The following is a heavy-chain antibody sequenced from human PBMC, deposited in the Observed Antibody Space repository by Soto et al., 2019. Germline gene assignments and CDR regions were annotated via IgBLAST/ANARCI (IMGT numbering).Heavy chain of an antibody. CDR2: IYTSGST. Sequence: SETLSLTCTVSGGSVSSGSYYWSWIRQPPGKGLEWIGRIYTSGSTNYNPSLKSRVTRSVDTSKNQFSLKLSSVTAADTAVYYCASLLWSGYYTGMDAWGQGTTVTVSS. V-gene: IGHV4-61*01. CDR3: ASLLWSGYYTGMDA. J-gene: IGHJ6*02. CDR1: GGSVSSGSYY. D-gene: IGHD3-3*01.